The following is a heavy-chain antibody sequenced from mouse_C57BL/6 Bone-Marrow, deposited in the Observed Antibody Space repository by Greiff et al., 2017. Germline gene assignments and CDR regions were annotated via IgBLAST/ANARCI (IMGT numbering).Heavy chain of an antibody. CDR2: INPSSGYT. Sequence: VQLQQSGAELARPGASVKMSCKASGYTFTSYTMNWVKQRPGQGLEWIGYINPSSGYTTYNQKFKDKATLTADKSSSTAYMQLSSLTSEDSAVYYCARRDYDWFAYWGQGTLVTVSA. D-gene: IGHD2-4*01. J-gene: IGHJ3*01. CDR1: GYTFTSYT. CDR3: ARRDYDWFAY. V-gene: IGHV1-4*01.